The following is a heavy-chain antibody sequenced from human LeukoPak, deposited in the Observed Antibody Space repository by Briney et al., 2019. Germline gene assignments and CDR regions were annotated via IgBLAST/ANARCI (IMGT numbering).Heavy chain of an antibody. CDR1: GYTFTSYG. Sequence: GASVKVSCKASGYTFTSYGISWVRQAPGQGLEWMGWINPNSDGTKYTEKFQGRVTMTRDTSISTAYMEVSRLRSDDTAVYYCARAPPYNILTGYRLFDYWGQGTLVTVSS. J-gene: IGHJ4*02. CDR2: INPNSDGT. D-gene: IGHD3-9*01. V-gene: IGHV1-2*02. CDR3: ARAPPYNILTGYRLFDY.